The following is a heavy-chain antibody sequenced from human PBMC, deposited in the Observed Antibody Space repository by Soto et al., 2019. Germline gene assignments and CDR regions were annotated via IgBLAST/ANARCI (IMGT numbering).Heavy chain of an antibody. Sequence: ILALTCAFSCGSISIGCSSWSWIRQPPGQGLEWIGYIYNSGNTYYNPSLMSRVTISVDRSQNHFPLKLTSVTAADTAVYYCARGSDGVWNWFDPWGQGTQVTVSS. CDR1: CGSISIGCSS. V-gene: IGHV4-30-2*01. D-gene: IGHD2-21*02. CDR2: IYNSGNT. J-gene: IGHJ5*02. CDR3: ARGSDGVWNWFDP.